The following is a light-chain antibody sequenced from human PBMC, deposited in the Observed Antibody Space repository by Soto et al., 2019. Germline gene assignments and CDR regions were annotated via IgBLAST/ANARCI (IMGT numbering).Light chain of an antibody. CDR1: QSVSSD. V-gene: IGKV3-15*01. Sequence: VVTQSPATLSVFPGETATLSCRASQSVSSDLAWYQQRPGQAPRLLIYGASTRATGIPARFRGSGSGTEFRLTISSLQSEDFATYNCQQYNTWHPKMAFGRGTKVDIK. CDR2: GAS. J-gene: IGKJ1*01. CDR3: QQYNTWHPKMA.